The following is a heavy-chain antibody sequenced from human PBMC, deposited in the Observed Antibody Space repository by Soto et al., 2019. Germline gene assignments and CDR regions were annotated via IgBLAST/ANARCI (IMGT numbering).Heavy chain of an antibody. V-gene: IGHV3-23*01. Sequence: EVQLLESGGGLVQPGGSLRLSCAASGFTFSSYAMSWVRQAPGKGLEWVSAISGSGGSTYYADSVKGRFTISRDNSKNRLYLQMNSLRAEDTAVYYCAKAPPVRGVISYYYYGMDVWGQGTTVTVSS. D-gene: IGHD3-10*01. CDR1: GFTFSSYA. J-gene: IGHJ6*02. CDR2: ISGSGGST. CDR3: AKAPPVRGVISYYYYGMDV.